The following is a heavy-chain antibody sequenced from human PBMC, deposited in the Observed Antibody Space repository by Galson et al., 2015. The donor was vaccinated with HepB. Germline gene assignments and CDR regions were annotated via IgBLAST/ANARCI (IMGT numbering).Heavy chain of an antibody. CDR1: GGTFSSYA. Sequence: SVKVSCKASGGTFSSYAISWVRQAPGQGLEWMGGIIPIFGTANYAQKFQGRVTITADESTSTAYMELSSLRSEDTAVYYCARARGMGNWFGELPDYWGQGTLVTVSS. V-gene: IGHV1-69*13. J-gene: IGHJ4*02. D-gene: IGHD3-10*01. CDR3: ARARGMGNWFGELPDY. CDR2: IIPIFGTA.